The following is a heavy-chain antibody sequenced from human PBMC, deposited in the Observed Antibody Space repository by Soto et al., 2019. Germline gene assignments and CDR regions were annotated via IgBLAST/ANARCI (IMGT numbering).Heavy chain of an antibody. D-gene: IGHD3-3*01. CDR3: ARDLRLRSPLRQGNYYYGMDV. CDR1: GFTFSSYG. J-gene: IGHJ6*02. Sequence: GGSLRLSCAASGFTFSSYGMHWVRQAPGKGLEWVAVIWYDGSNKYYADSVKGRFTISRDNSKNTLYLQMNSLRAEDTAVYYCARDLRLRSPLRQGNYYYGMDVWCQGTTVTVSS. CDR2: IWYDGSNK. V-gene: IGHV3-33*01.